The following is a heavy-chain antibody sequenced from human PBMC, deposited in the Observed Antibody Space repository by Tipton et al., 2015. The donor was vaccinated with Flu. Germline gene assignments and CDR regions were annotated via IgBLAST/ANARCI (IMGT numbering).Heavy chain of an antibody. J-gene: IGHJ6*02. D-gene: IGHD2-21*01. V-gene: IGHV4-34*01. Sequence: LVKPTQTLSLTCVIAGGSFSGYNGMWIRQRPGRGLEWIGEIDFSEDATYTPSLRGRVSMSLDASKTQLSLEVRSLSVADTAVYFCARSYRVAVIGGLDVWGQGTTVIVSS. CDR2: IDFSEDA. CDR1: GGSFSGYN. CDR3: ARSYRVAVIGGLDV.